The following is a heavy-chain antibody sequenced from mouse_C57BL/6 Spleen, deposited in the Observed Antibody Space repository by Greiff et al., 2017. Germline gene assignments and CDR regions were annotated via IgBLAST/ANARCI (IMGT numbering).Heavy chain of an antibody. CDR1: GYAFSSSW. V-gene: IGHV1-82*01. CDR3: ARSGYYGSSSLYFDV. J-gene: IGHJ1*03. Sequence: QVQLQQSGPELVKPGASVKISCKASGYAFSSSWMNWVKQRPGKGLEWIGRIYPGDGDTNYNGKFKGKATLTADKSSSTAYMQLSSLTSEDSAVYFCARSGYYGSSSLYFDVWGTGTTVTVSS. CDR2: IYPGDGDT. D-gene: IGHD1-1*01.